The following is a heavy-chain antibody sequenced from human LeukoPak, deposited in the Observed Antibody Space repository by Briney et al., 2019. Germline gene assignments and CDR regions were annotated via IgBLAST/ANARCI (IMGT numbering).Heavy chain of an antibody. CDR1: GYTFTDYY. V-gene: IGHV1-2*02. D-gene: IGHD6-6*01. CDR3: GRKSAARKTSEFDY. CDR2: IHPNSAGT. Sequence: ASLKVSCKASGYTFTDYYLNWVRQAPGQGREWMGWIHPNSAGTNYAQKFQARVTMTRDTSISTAYMELSRPTFDDTAVYYCGRKSAARKTSEFDYWGQGTLVTASS. J-gene: IGHJ4*02.